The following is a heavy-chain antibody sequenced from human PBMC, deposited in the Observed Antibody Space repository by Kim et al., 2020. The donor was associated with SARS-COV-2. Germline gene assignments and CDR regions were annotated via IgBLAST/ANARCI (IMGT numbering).Heavy chain of an antibody. CDR3: ARGRGPYGGISNYFDY. D-gene: IGHD4-17*01. V-gene: IGHV4-59*09. J-gene: IGHJ4*02. Sequence: LRGRVTISRETSKNQLFLQLSTVTAADTAVYYCARGRGPYGGISNYFDYWGQGTLVTVSS.